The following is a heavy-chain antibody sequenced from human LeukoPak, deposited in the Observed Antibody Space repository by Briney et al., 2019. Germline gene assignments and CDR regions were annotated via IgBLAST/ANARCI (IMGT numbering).Heavy chain of an antibody. CDR3: AREIAAAGQIFDY. CDR2: IYYSGST. J-gene: IGHJ4*02. V-gene: IGHV4-59*01. D-gene: IGHD6-13*01. Sequence: SETLSLTCTVSGGSISNYYWTWIRQPPGKGLEWIGYIYYSGSTNYNPSLKSRVTISVDTSKNQFSLKLTSVTAADTAVYYCAREIAAAGQIFDYWGQGTLVTVSS. CDR1: GGSISNYY.